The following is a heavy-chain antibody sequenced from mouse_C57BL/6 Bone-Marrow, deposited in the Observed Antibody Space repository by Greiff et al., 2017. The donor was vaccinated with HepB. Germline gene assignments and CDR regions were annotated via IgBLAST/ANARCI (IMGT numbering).Heavy chain of an antibody. J-gene: IGHJ2*01. V-gene: IGHV5-4*01. Sequence: DVHLVESGGGLVKPGGSLKLSCAASGFTFSSYAMSWVRQTPEKRLEWVATISDGGSYTYYPDNVKGRFTISRDNAKNNLYLQMSHLKSEDTAMYYCARANWYYFDYWGQGTTLTVSS. D-gene: IGHD4-1*01. CDR3: ARANWYYFDY. CDR2: ISDGGSYT. CDR1: GFTFSSYA.